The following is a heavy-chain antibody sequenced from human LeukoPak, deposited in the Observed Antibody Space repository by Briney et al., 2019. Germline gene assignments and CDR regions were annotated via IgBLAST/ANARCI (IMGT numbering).Heavy chain of an antibody. V-gene: IGHV3-74*03. J-gene: IGHJ4*02. CDR3: VRRYCEYNVYDRHFDF. CDR1: GFTFSRDW. Sequence: GGSLRLSCAASGFTFSRDWMHWVRQAPGKGLLWVSRISDDGRITTYADSVQGRFTISRDNAKSTVFLQMNSLRVEDTAVYFGVRRYCEYNVYDRHFDFWGQGILVTVSS. CDR2: ISDDGRIT. D-gene: IGHD5/OR15-5a*01.